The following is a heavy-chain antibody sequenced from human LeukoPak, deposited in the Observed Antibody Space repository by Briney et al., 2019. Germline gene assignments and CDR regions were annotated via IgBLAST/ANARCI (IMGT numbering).Heavy chain of an antibody. Sequence: SETLSLTCNVSDVSISSSSHYWGWIRQAPGKGLEWIGSVYYSGSSYYNPSLESRVTISIDTSKNQFSLKLSSVTAADTAVYYCARSYYDFWSPENAGIWFDPWGQGTLVTVSS. D-gene: IGHD3-3*01. CDR1: DVSISSSSHY. J-gene: IGHJ5*02. CDR2: VYYSGSS. V-gene: IGHV4-39*01. CDR3: ARSYYDFWSPENAGIWFDP.